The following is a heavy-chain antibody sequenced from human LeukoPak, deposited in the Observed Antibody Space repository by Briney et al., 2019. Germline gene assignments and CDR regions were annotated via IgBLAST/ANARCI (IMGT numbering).Heavy chain of an antibody. Sequence: ASVKVSCKASGYTFTGYFMHWLRQAPGQGLEWMGWINPNNGGTNYAQRFQGRVTMTRDTSISTAYMELSRPRFDDSAVYYCASGPSLGTTHPYFDYWGQGTLVTVSS. CDR3: ASGPSLGTTHPYFDY. J-gene: IGHJ4*02. D-gene: IGHD2-15*01. CDR1: GYTFTGYF. CDR2: INPNNGGT. V-gene: IGHV1-2*02.